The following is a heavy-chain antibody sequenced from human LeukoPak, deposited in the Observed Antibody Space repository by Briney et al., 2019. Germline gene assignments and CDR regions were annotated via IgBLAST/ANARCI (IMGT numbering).Heavy chain of an antibody. J-gene: IGHJ4*02. Sequence: GGSLRLSCAASGFTFSSYSMNWVRQAPGKGLEWVSSINSSSSYIYYADSVKGRFTISRDNTKNSLYLQMNRLRAEATAVYSCARGEPPEVTRYYFDYWGQGTLVTVSS. V-gene: IGHV3-21*01. CDR2: INSSSSYI. CDR3: ARGEPPEVTRYYFDY. D-gene: IGHD5-18*01. CDR1: GFTFSSYS.